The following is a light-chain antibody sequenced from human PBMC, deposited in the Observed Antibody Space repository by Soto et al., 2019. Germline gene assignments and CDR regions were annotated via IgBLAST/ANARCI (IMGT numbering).Light chain of an antibody. J-gene: IGKJ5*01. Sequence: EIVLTQSPGTLSLSPGERATLSCRASQSVSNNYLAWYQRKPGQAPRRLIYGASSRATGIPDRFGGSGSGTDFTLTISRLEPEDFAVYYCQQCGRAPITFGQGTRLEN. CDR3: QQCGRAPIT. CDR2: GAS. CDR1: QSVSNNY. V-gene: IGKV3-20*01.